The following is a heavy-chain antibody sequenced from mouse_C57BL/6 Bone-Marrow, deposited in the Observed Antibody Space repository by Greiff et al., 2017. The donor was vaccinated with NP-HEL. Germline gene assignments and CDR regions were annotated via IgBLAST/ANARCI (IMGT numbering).Heavy chain of an antibody. J-gene: IGHJ3*01. CDR3: TREGVITTVVDWFAY. Sequence: EVQGVESGEGLVKPGGSLKLSCAASGFTFSSYAMSWVRQTPEKRLEWVAYISSGGDYIYYADTVKGRFTISRDNARNTLYLQMSSLKSEDTAMYYCTREGVITTVVDWFAYWGQGTLVTVSA. CDR2: ISSGGDYI. D-gene: IGHD1-1*01. CDR1: GFTFSSYA. V-gene: IGHV5-9-1*02.